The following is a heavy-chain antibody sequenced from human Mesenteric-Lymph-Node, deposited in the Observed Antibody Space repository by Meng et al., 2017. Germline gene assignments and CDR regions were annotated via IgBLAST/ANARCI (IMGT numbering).Heavy chain of an antibody. D-gene: IGHD6-19*01. CDR2: IIPSFGTA. CDR3: ARVVAVAGTESYYYVMDV. CDR1: GGTFSSYP. V-gene: IGHV1-69*05. Sequence: SVKVSCKASGGTFSSYPISWVRQPPGQGLAWMGGIIPSFGTANYAQKFQGRVTITTDESTSTAYMELSSLRSEDTAVYYCARVVAVAGTESYYYVMDVWGQGTTVTVSS. J-gene: IGHJ6*02.